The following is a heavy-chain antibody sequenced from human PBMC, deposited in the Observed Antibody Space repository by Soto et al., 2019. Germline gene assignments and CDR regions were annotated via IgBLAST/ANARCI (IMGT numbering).Heavy chain of an antibody. Sequence: QVQLVQSGAEMKEPGDSVRVSCEASGYTFTSYYIHWVRQAPGQGLEWMGWINPKFGDTTYAQDFQGRVSMTRDMSISTVYMELIRLPSDDTAIYYCARNMDYYYGPGSGNGHGFWGQGTTVTVFS. CDR2: INPKFGDT. CDR1: GYTFTSYY. V-gene: IGHV1-2*02. CDR3: ARNMDYYYGPGSGNGHGF. D-gene: IGHD3-10*01. J-gene: IGHJ6*02.